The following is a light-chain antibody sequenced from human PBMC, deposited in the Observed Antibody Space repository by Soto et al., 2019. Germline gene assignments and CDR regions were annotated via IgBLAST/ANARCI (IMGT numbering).Light chain of an antibody. CDR3: QQYNDRPPFT. CDR1: QSISTN. J-gene: IGKJ5*01. CDR2: GAS. V-gene: IGKV3-15*01. Sequence: IVMTQSPATLSVSPVERATLSFRASQSISTNLAWYQQTPGQAPRLLMYGASTRAAGIPARFSGSGSGTEFILSISSLQSEDFAVYYCQQYNDRPPFTFGQGTRLEIK.